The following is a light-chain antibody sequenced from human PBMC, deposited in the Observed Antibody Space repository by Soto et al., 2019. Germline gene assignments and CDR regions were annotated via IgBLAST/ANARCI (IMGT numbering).Light chain of an antibody. CDR1: QSVSSY. Sequence: EIVLTQSPATLPLSPGERATLSCRASQSVSSYLAWYQQKPGQAPRLLIYDASNRATDIPALFSGSGSGTDFPLTISSLEPGDFAVYYCLQRNCWPWTFGQGTQVHLK. CDR3: LQRNCWPWT. CDR2: DAS. J-gene: IGKJ1*01. V-gene: IGKV3-11*01.